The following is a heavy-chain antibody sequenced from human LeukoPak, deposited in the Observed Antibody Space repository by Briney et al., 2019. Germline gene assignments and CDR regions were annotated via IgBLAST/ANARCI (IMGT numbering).Heavy chain of an antibody. CDR3: AHLYYDILTGYHGAFDI. CDR1: GYSISSGYYW. CDR2: IYWNDDK. V-gene: IGHV2-5*01. J-gene: IGHJ3*02. Sequence: TLSLTCTVSGYSISSGYYWGWIRQPPGKALEWLAHIYWNDDKYYSPSLKSRLTITKDTSKNQVVLAMTNMDPVDTATYYCAHLYYDILTGYHGAFDIWGQGTMVTVSS. D-gene: IGHD3-9*01.